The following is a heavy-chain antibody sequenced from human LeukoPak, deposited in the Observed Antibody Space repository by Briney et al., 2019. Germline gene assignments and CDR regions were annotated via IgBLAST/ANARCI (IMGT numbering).Heavy chain of an antibody. Sequence: SETLSLTCNVSGGSIEYYWNWLRQPPGKGLQWLGYIHYNGVTDYNPSLGSRVRMSVDTSNNQFSLRLTSVTAADTAVYYCANYYDSSGYYLTWGQGILVTVSS. J-gene: IGHJ4*02. CDR1: GGSIEYY. V-gene: IGHV4-59*01. CDR3: ANYYDSSGYYLT. CDR2: IHYNGVT. D-gene: IGHD3-22*01.